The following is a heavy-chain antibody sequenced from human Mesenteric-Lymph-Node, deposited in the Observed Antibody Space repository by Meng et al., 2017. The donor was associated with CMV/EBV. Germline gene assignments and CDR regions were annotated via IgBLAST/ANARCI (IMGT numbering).Heavy chain of an antibody. Sequence: CKASGGSFNAYPITWVRQAPGQGLEWMGRILPTLALTNYAHKFQGRITITADKSTNTAYMELSSLTSEDTAVYYCATNETGRVYFDPWGQGTLVTVSS. D-gene: IGHD1-14*01. CDR1: GGSFNAYP. J-gene: IGHJ5*02. V-gene: IGHV1-69*02. CDR2: ILPTLALT. CDR3: ATNETGRVYFDP.